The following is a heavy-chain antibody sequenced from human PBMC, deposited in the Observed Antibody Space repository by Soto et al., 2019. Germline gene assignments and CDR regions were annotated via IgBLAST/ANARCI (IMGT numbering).Heavy chain of an antibody. CDR1: GYTFTSYA. CDR3: ARSWYVLDWFAP. J-gene: IGHJ5*02. CDR2: INAGNGNT. Sequence: ASVKVSCKASGYTFTSYAMHWVRQAPGQRREWMGWINAGNGNTKYSQKFQGRVTITRDTSASTAYMELSSLRSEDTAVYYCARSWYVLDWFAPWGQGTLVTVSS. D-gene: IGHD6-13*01. V-gene: IGHV1-3*01.